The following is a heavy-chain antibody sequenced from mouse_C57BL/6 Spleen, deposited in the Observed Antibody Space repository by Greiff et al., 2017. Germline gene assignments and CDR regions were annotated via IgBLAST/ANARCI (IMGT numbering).Heavy chain of an antibody. CDR2: INPYNGHT. CDR1: GYSFTGYF. D-gene: IGHD2-3*01. Sequence: VQLKQSGPELVKPGDSVKISCKASGYSFTGYFMNWVMQSHGKSLEWIGRINPYNGHTFYNQKFKGKATLTVDKSSSTAHMELRSLTSEDSAVYYCARWDDGYGFAYWGQGTLVTVSA. CDR3: ARWDDGYGFAY. J-gene: IGHJ3*01. V-gene: IGHV1-20*01.